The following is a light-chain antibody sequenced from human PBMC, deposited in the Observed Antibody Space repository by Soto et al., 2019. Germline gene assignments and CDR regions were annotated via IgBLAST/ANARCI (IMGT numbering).Light chain of an antibody. Sequence: DIQMTQSPTSLSASVGDRVTITCRASQGIRNFVAWYQQKPGKAPKLLIYAASTLQSGVPSRFSGSGSGTDFKLTIHRLQPDVVASYSCQKYSSVPVFGPGTKVEIK. CDR1: QGIRNF. CDR3: QKYSSVPV. V-gene: IGKV1-27*01. J-gene: IGKJ3*01. CDR2: AAS.